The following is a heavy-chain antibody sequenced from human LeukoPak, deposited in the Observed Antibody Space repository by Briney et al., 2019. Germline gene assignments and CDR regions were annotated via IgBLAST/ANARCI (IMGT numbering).Heavy chain of an antibody. D-gene: IGHD3-22*01. CDR3: ARDSGYDSSGYFDY. CDR2: IYYSGST. CDR1: GGSISSYY. J-gene: IGHJ4*02. Sequence: PSETLSLTCTVSGGSISSYYWSWIRQPPGKGLEWIGYIYYSGSTNYNPSLKSRVTISVDTSKNQFSLKLGSVTAADTAVYYCARDSGYDSSGYFDYWGQGTLVTVSS. V-gene: IGHV4-59*01.